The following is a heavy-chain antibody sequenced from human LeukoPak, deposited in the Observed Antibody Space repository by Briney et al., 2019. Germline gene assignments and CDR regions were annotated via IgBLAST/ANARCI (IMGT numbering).Heavy chain of an antibody. CDR2: IIPIFGTA. D-gene: IGHD5-18*01. CDR1: GGTFSSYA. Sequence: SVTASCKASGGTFSSYAISWVRQAPGQGLEWMGGIIPIFGTANYAQKFQGRVTITADESTSTAYMELSSLRSEDTAVYYCAGSRGYSYGYSFDYWGQGTLVTVSS. CDR3: AGSRGYSYGYSFDY. V-gene: IGHV1-69*13. J-gene: IGHJ4*02.